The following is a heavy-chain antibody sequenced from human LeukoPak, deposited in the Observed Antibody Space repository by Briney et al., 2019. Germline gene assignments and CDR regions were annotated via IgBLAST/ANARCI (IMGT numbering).Heavy chain of an antibody. D-gene: IGHD1-26*01. CDR3: ARASSIVGATSYFQH. CDR2: IKQDGSEK. J-gene: IGHJ1*01. V-gene: IGHV3-7*01. CDR1: GFTFSSYW. Sequence: GGSLRLSCAASGFTFSSYWMSWVRQAPGKGLEWVANIKQDGSEKYYVDSVKGRFTISRGNAKNSLYLQMNSLRAEDTAVYYCARASSIVGATSYFQHWGQGTLVTVSS.